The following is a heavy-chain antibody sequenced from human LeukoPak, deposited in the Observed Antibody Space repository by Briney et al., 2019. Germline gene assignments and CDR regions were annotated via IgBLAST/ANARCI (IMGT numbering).Heavy chain of an antibody. D-gene: IGHD3-3*01. J-gene: IGHJ6*03. CDR2: IRNDGSNK. Sequence: GGSLRLSCAASGFTFSSYGMHWVRQAPGKGLEWVAFIRNDGSNKYYADSVKGRFTISRDNSKNTLYLQMNSLRAEDTAVYYCAKDAPPDYDFWSGLAPYYMDVWGKGTTVTVSS. CDR1: GFTFSSYG. CDR3: AKDAPPDYDFWSGLAPYYMDV. V-gene: IGHV3-30*02.